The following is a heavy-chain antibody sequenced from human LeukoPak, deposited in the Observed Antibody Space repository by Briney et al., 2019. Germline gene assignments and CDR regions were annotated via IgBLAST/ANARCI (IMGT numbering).Heavy chain of an antibody. J-gene: IGHJ4*02. Sequence: SETLSLTCTVSGSSISSYFWSWIRQPPGKGLEWIGYIYYSESTNYNPSLESRVTISLDTSKNQFSLNLRSVTAADTAVYYCARDLRSSWFVGGQGTLVTVSS. CDR3: ARDLRSSWFV. CDR2: IYYSEST. CDR1: GSSISSYF. V-gene: IGHV4-59*01. D-gene: IGHD6-13*01.